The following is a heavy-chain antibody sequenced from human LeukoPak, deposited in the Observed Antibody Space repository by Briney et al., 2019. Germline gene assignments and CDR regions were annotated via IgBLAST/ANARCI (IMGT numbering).Heavy chain of an antibody. CDR3: ARDGAFDI. V-gene: IGHV3-30*01. J-gene: IGHJ3*02. CDR1: GFTFSSYA. Sequence: GSLRLSWAASGFTFSSYAMHWVRQAPGKGLEWVAVISYDGSNKYYADSVKGRFTISRDNSKNTLYLQMNSLRAEDTAVYYCARDGAFDIWGQGTMVTVSS. CDR2: ISYDGSNK.